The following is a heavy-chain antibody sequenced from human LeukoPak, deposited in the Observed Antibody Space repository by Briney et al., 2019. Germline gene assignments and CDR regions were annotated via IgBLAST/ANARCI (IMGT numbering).Heavy chain of an antibody. CDR2: ISGRGDST. CDR3: ARDIVWLQLEY. V-gene: IGHV3-23*01. D-gene: IGHD5-24*01. J-gene: IGHJ4*02. Sequence: GGSLRLSCAVSGFTFSNYAMSWVRQAPGKGLEWVSVISGRGDSTYYADSVKGRFTISRDNARNSLYLQMSSLRVEDTAVYYCARDIVWLQLEYWGQGTLVTVSS. CDR1: GFTFSNYA.